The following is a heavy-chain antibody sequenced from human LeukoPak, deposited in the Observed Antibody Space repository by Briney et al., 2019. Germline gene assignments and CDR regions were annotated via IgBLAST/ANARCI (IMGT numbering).Heavy chain of an antibody. CDR3: ARDTAYARLGCGC. D-gene: IGHD6-19*01. CDR2: ISAYNGKA. Sequence: ASVKVSCKASGYTFTTYGISWVRQAPGQGLEWMGWISAYNGKADYAQGLQGRVSMTTDTSTSTAYMELRSLRSDDTAVYYCARDTAYARLGCGCWGQGTLVTVS. V-gene: IGHV1-18*01. J-gene: IGHJ4*02. CDR1: GYTFTTYG.